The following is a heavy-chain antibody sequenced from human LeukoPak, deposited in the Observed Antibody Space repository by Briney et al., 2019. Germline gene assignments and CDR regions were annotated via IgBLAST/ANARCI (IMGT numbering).Heavy chain of an antibody. CDR1: GFTFSSYA. CDR2: ISGSGGST. J-gene: IGHJ4*02. CDR3: ARGFTSDYGDYEGNLDY. D-gene: IGHD4-17*01. Sequence: QSGGSLRLSCAASGFTFSSYAMSWVRRAPGKGLEWVSAISGSGGSTYYADSVKGRFTISRDNSKNSLYLQMNSLRAEDTAVYYCARGFTSDYGDYEGNLDYWGQGTLVTVSS. V-gene: IGHV3-23*01.